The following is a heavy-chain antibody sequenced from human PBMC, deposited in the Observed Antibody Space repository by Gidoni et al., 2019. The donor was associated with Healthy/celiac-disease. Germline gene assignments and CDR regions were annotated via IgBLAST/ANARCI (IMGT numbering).Heavy chain of an antibody. J-gene: IGHJ4*02. D-gene: IGHD2-8*02. CDR2: IYYSGCT. CDR3: ARSNDGGNGGVPGY. Sequence: RQHPGKGLEWIGYIYYSGCTYYNPSLKSRVTISVDTSKNQCSRKLSAVTAADTAVYYCARSNDGGNGGVPGYWGQGTLVTVSS. V-gene: IGHV4-31*02.